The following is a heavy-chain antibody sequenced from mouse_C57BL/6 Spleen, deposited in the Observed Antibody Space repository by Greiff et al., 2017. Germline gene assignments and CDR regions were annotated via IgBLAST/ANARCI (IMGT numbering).Heavy chain of an antibody. CDR3: ARAVTTYGY. D-gene: IGHD2-2*01. J-gene: IGHJ2*01. CDR1: GYTFTSYW. Sequence: VQLQQSGAELVKPGASVKLSCKASGYTFTSYWMQWVKQRPGQGLEWIGEIDPSDSYTNYNQKFKGKATLTVDTSSSTAYMQLSSLTSEDSAVYYCARAVTTYGYWGQGTTHT. V-gene: IGHV1-50*01. CDR2: IDPSDSYT.